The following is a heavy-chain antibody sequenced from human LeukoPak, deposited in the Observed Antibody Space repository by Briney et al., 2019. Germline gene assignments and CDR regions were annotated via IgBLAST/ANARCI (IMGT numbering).Heavy chain of an antibody. D-gene: IGHD5-18*01. V-gene: IGHV5-51*01. CDR1: GYSFTSYW. Sequence: GESLKISCKGSGYSFTSYWIGWVRQMPGKGLEWMGIIYPGDSDTRYSPSFQGQVTISADKSISTACLQWSSLKASDTAMYYCARDTAMALDAFDIWGQGTMVTVSS. CDR2: IYPGDSDT. CDR3: ARDTAMALDAFDI. J-gene: IGHJ3*02.